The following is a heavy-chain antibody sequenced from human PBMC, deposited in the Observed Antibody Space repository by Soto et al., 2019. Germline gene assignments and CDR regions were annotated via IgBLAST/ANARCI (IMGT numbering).Heavy chain of an antibody. D-gene: IGHD6-13*01. CDR3: AKDRDGAAAGPTKFYGMDV. J-gene: IGHJ6*02. Sequence: EVQLLESGGGLVQPGESLRLSCAASGFTFSSYAMSWVRQAPGKGLEWVSVISGSGDSTYYADSVRGRFTISRDNSTNTLYLQMNSLRAEDTAVYYCAKDRDGAAAGPTKFYGMDVWGQGTTVTVS. V-gene: IGHV3-23*01. CDR1: GFTFSSYA. CDR2: ISGSGDST.